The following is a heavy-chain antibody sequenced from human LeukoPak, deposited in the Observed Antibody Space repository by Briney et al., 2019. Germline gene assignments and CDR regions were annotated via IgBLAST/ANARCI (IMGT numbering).Heavy chain of an antibody. CDR3: ARDPGGSSS. J-gene: IGHJ5*02. D-gene: IGHD1-26*01. Sequence: GGSLRLSCVGSGFSFNTYTMNWVRQAPGKGLEWVSSIVGSSANIYDADSVRGRFTISRDNAKNSLYLQMNSLRAEDTAVYYCARDPGGSSSWGQGTLVTVSS. CDR2: IVGSSANI. CDR1: GFSFNTYT. V-gene: IGHV3-21*01.